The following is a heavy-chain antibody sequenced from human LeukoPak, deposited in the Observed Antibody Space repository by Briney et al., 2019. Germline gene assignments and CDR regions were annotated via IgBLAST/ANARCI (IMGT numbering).Heavy chain of an antibody. CDR2: IYYSGST. CDR3: ARELYGSRSYYNETSLDY. V-gene: IGHV4-39*07. J-gene: IGHJ4*02. CDR1: GGSISSSTYY. D-gene: IGHD3-10*01. Sequence: PSETLSLTCTVSGGSISSSTYYWGWIRQPPGKGLEWIGSIYYSGSTYYNPFLKSRVTISVDTSKNQFSLKLSSVTAADTAVYYCARELYGSRSYYNETSLDYWGQGTLVTVSS.